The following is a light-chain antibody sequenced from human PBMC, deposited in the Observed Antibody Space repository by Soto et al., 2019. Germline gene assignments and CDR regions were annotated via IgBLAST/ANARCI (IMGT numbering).Light chain of an antibody. CDR2: DTS. J-gene: IGKJ1*01. CDR3: QKSYNTPQT. Sequence: DIQMTPSQSSLSAYVAYIVSITCRASQSISRYLNWYRQKSGKAPELLIYDTSTLVSGVPPRFTGSGSGTDFTLTITSLQPEDSATYYCQKSYNTPQTFGQGTKVDI. V-gene: IGKV1-39*01. CDR1: QSISRY.